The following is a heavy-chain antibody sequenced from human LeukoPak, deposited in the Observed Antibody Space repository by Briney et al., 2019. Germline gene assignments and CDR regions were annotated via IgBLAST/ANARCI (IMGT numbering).Heavy chain of an antibody. D-gene: IGHD2-15*01. CDR1: VGPISSGGYY. V-gene: IGHV4-31*03. J-gene: IGHJ1*01. CDR3: ALGYCGGGSCYAREYFQH. Sequence: PPETLSLTCTVSVGPISSGGYYWTWIRQHPGKGLEWIGYIYYSGSTYYNPSLKSRVTISVDTSKNQFSLRLSSVTAADTAVYYCALGYCGGGSCYAREYFQHWGQGTLVTVSS. CDR2: IYYSGST.